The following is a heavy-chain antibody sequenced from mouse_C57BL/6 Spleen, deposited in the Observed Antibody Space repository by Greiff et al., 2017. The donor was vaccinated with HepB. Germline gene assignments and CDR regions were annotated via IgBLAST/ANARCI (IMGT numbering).Heavy chain of an antibody. CDR2: IYPRSGNT. Sequence: VQLQQSGAELARPGASVKLSCKASGYTFTSSGISWVKQRTGQGLEWIGEIYPRSGNTYYNEKFKGKATLTADKSSSTAYMELRSLTSEDSAVDVCVSPSYYSNGLYAMDYWGQGTSVTVSS. CDR3: VSPSYYSNGLYAMDY. V-gene: IGHV1-81*01. D-gene: IGHD2-5*01. J-gene: IGHJ4*01. CDR1: GYTFTSSG.